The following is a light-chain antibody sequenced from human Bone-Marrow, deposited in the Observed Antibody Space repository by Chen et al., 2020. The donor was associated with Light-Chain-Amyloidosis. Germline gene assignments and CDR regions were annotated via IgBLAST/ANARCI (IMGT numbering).Light chain of an antibody. CDR2: DAS. V-gene: IGKV3-20*01. CDR3: QQYGSSPLT. Sequence: EIVLTQSPGTLSFSPGERATLSCRASQTITSSYLAWYQQKPGQAPRLLIYDASDRASGIPDRFSGRGSGTDFTLTISRLEPEDFAVYYCQQYGSSPLTFGGGTRVEFK. CDR1: QTITSSY. J-gene: IGKJ4*01.